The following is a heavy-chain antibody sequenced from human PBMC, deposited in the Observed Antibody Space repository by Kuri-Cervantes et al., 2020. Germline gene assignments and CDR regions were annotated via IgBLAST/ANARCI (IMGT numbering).Heavy chain of an antibody. J-gene: IGHJ6*02. CDR1: GYSISSGYY. D-gene: IGHD3-22*01. CDR2: IYHSGST. Sequence: SETLSLTCTISGYSISSGYYWGWIRQPPGRGLEWIGCIYHSGSTYYNPSLKSRVTISVDTSKNQFSLKLSSVTAADTAVYYCARSNYDSSGYSEYYYGMDVWGQGTTVTVSS. CDR3: ARSNYDSSGYSEYYYGMDV. V-gene: IGHV4-38-2*02.